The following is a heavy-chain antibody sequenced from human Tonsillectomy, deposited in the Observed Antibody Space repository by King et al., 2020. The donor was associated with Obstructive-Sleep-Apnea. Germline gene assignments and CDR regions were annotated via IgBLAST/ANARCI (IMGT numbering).Heavy chain of an antibody. V-gene: IGHV3-30-3*01. Sequence: VQLVESGGGVVQPGRSLRLSCAASGFTFSSYAMHWVRQAPGKGLEWVAVTSYDGSNEYYADSVKGRFTISRDNSKNTLYLQMTSLSVEDTAVYFCARGRHDVVVLPAAIDYCGQGTLVPVSS. CDR3: ARGRHDVVVLPAAIDY. CDR2: TSYDGSNE. D-gene: IGHD2-2*01. CDR1: GFTFSSYA. J-gene: IGHJ4*02.